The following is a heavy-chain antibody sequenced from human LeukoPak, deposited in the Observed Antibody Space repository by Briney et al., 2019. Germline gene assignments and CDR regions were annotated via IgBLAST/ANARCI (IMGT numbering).Heavy chain of an antibody. CDR3: ARVYGDYGDHYYYYYMDV. J-gene: IGHJ6*03. V-gene: IGHV3-48*01. D-gene: IGHD4-17*01. CDR2: ISSSSSTI. CDR1: GFTFSSYS. Sequence: PGGSLRLSCAASGFTFSSYSMNWVRQAPGKGLEWVSYISSSSSTIYYADSVKGRFTISRDNAKNSLYLQMNSLRAEDTAVYYCARVYGDYGDHYYYYYMDVWGKGTTVTVSS.